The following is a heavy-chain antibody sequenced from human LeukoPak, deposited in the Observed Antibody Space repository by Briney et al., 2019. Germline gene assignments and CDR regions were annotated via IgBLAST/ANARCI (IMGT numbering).Heavy chain of an antibody. Sequence: SETLSLTCTVSGGSPTTDYWTWSRQPPGKGLERIVHIHNSGRTNYNPSLKSRVTISQDTSKNHFSPNVNSVTAADTAVYYCARGEGAYSSGWYFDSWGQGSLVTVSS. J-gene: IGHJ4*02. D-gene: IGHD6-19*01. CDR2: IHNSGRT. CDR3: ARGEGAYSSGWYFDS. V-gene: IGHV4-59*01. CDR1: GGSPTTDY.